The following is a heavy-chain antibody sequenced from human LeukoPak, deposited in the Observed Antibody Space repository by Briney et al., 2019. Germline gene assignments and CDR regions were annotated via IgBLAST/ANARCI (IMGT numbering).Heavy chain of an antibody. CDR3: AKDQGSGITYFDY. CDR1: GFTFSSYA. D-gene: IGHD3-10*01. J-gene: IGHJ4*02. V-gene: IGHV3-23*01. CDR2: ISGSGGST. Sequence: GGSLRLSCAASGFTFSSYAMSWVRQAPGKGLEWVSAISGSGGSTYYADSVKGRFNISRDNSKHTLYLQMNRMRAEDTAVYYCAKDQGSGITYFDYWGQGTLVTVSS.